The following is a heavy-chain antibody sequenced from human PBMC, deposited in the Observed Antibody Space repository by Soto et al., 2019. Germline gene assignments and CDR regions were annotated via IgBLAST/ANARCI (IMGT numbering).Heavy chain of an antibody. Sequence: SETLSLTCTVSCYSISSGSYWAWIRHPPGKGPEWIGYIYYNGSPYYNPSLKSRVTISVDPSKNQFSLELGSVTVADTAVYYCARQNPYSCGSYYFDFWGQGTMVTVSS. CDR2: IYYNGSP. CDR3: ARQNPYSCGSYYFDF. J-gene: IGHJ4*02. D-gene: IGHD6-19*01. CDR1: CYSISSGSY. V-gene: IGHV4-38-2*02.